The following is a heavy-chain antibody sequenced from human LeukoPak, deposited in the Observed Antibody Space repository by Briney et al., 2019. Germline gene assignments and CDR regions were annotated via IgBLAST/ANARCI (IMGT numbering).Heavy chain of an antibody. CDR1: GFSFSSYA. CDR3: AGYCSSTSCRNIDY. J-gene: IGHJ4*02. CDR2: ISSSSYSM. V-gene: IGHV3-48*04. Sequence: GGSLRLSCAASGFSFSSYAMSWVRQAPGKGLEWVSYISSSSYSMYYADSVKGRFTISRDNAKNSLYLQMNSLRAEDTAVYYCAGYCSSTSCRNIDYWGQGTLVTVSS. D-gene: IGHD2-2*01.